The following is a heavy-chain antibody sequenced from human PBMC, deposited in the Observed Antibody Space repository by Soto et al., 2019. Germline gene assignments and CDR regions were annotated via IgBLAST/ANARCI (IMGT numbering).Heavy chain of an antibody. Sequence: EVQLLESGGDLGQPGGSLRLSCVASGYVFSNYAMAWVRQVPGKGLQWVSRIDGSGAAHYGDSVKGRFTMSRDNSKNTIFLQLDRLRVEDTAVYFCAREDSKPGFAFDAWGQGTWVAVSS. CDR3: AREDSKPGFAFDA. CDR2: IDGSGAA. J-gene: IGHJ3*01. V-gene: IGHV3-23*01. CDR1: GYVFSNYA. D-gene: IGHD3-10*01.